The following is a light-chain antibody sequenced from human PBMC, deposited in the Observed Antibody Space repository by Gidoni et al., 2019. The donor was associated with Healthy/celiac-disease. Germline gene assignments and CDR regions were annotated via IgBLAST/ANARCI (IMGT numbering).Light chain of an antibody. CDR3: QSYDSSLSGSV. CDR1: RSNIGAGYD. J-gene: IGLJ2*01. Sequence: QSVLTQPPSVSGAPGQRVTISCTGSRSNIGAGYDVHWYQQLPGTAPKLLIYGNSNRPSGVPDRFSGSKSGPSASLAITGLQAEDEADYYCQSYDSSLSGSVFGGGTKLTVL. CDR2: GNS. V-gene: IGLV1-40*01.